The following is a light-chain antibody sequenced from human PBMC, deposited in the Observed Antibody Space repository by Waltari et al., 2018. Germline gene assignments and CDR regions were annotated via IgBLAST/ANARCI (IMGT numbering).Light chain of an antibody. CDR1: SSDFAGFNY. Sequence: QSALTQSASVSGSPGQSITIPCTGTSSDFAGFNYVSWYQQHPGKTPQLMIYDVSKRPSGVSNRFSGSKSGNPASLTISGLQAEDEADYYCSSYTSTWVFGGGTKLTVL. J-gene: IGLJ3*02. CDR2: DVS. V-gene: IGLV2-14*01. CDR3: SSYTSTWV.